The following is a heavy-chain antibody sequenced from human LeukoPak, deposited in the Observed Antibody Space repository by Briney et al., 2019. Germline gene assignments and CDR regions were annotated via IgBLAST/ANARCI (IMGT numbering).Heavy chain of an antibody. CDR1: GFTFSSYA. CDR2: ITGSGGST. Sequence: PGGSLRLSCAASGFTFSSYAMTWVRQAPGRGLEWVSAITGSGGSTYYADSVKGRFTISRDNSKNTLYLQMNSLRVEDTAVYYCAKGGKRFYYDSSYFDYWGQGTLVTVSS. CDR3: AKGGKRFYYDSSYFDY. J-gene: IGHJ4*02. D-gene: IGHD3-22*01. V-gene: IGHV3-23*01.